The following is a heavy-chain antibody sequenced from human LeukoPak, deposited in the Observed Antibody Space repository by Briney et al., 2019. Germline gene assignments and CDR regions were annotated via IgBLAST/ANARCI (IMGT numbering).Heavy chain of an antibody. V-gene: IGHV1-69*13. J-gene: IGHJ4*02. D-gene: IGHD5-12*01. Sequence: SVKVSCKASGGTFSSYAISWVQQAPGQGLEWMGGIIPVFNTADQAQKFQDRVTITADESTSTAYMELSSLRSEDTAVYYCARCPWQRDGQGAYYFDYWGQGTLVTVSS. CDR1: GGTFSSYA. CDR3: ARCPWQRDGQGAYYFDY. CDR2: IIPVFNTA.